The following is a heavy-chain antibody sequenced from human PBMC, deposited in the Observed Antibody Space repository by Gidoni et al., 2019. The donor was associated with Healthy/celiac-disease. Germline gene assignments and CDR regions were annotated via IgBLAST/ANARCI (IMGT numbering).Heavy chain of an antibody. V-gene: IGHV3-30*18. CDR2: ISYDGRNK. D-gene: IGHD3-22*01. CDR1: GFTFSSYG. Sequence: QVQLVESGAVVVQPGRSLRLSCAASGFTFSSYGMPWVRQAPGKGLEWVAVISYDGRNKYYADSVKGRVTISRDNSKNTLYLQMKSLRAEDTAVYYCAKDYYYDSSGPDAFDIWGQGTMVTVSS. CDR3: AKDYYYDSSGPDAFDI. J-gene: IGHJ3*02.